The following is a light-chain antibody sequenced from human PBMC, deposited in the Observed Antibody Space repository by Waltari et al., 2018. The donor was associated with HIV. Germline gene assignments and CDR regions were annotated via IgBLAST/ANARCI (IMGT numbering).Light chain of an antibody. Sequence: QSVLTQPPPVSGAPGQRVTISCTGRSSNIGARFDVPWYQQLPGTAPKLLIYGNNNRPSGVPDRFSGSKSGTSASLAITGLQAEDEADYYCQSYDSSLSGSVFGGGTKLTVL. V-gene: IGLV1-40*01. CDR3: QSYDSSLSGSV. J-gene: IGLJ3*02. CDR1: SSNIGARFD. CDR2: GNN.